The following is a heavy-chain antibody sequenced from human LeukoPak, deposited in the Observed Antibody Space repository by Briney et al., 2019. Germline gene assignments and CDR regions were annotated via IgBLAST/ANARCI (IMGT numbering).Heavy chain of an antibody. V-gene: IGHV3-21*01. CDR3: ARDGSYGHYGVLDY. Sequence: GGSLRLSCAASGFTFSSYSMNWVRQAPGKGLELVSSISSSSSYIYYSDSVKGRFTISRDNAKNSLYLQMNSLRAEDTAVYYCARDGSYGHYGVLDYWGQGTLVTVSS. CDR1: GFTFSSYS. CDR2: ISSSSSYI. J-gene: IGHJ4*02. D-gene: IGHD4-17*01.